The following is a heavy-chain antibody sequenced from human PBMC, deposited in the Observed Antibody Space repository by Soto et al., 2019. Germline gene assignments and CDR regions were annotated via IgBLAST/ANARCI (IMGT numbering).Heavy chain of an antibody. CDR1: NFSISSGYY. CDR3: ARTHSGSYYSVFNY. CDR2: IYRSGTT. D-gene: IGHD1-26*01. Sequence: ETLSLTCAVSNFSISSGYYWGWIRQSPGKGLEWIASIYRSGTTSYNPSLKSRVTISVDPSKNQFSLMLTAVTAADTAVYYCARTHSGSYYSVFNYWGRGSLVTVSS. J-gene: IGHJ4*02. V-gene: IGHV4-38-2*01.